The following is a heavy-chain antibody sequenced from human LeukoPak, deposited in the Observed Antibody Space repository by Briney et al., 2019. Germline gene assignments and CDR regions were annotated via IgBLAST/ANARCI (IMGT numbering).Heavy chain of an antibody. CDR2: IHYDGSNK. Sequence: GGSLRLSCAASGFTFSSYGMHWVRQGPGKGLEWVASIHYDGSNKYYADSVKGRFTISRDNSKNTLYLQMNSLRAEDTAVYYCATGYCSSTSCYTGYYYYYMDVWGKGTTVTVSS. CDR1: GFTFSSYG. V-gene: IGHV3-30*02. D-gene: IGHD2-2*02. CDR3: ATGYCSSTSCYTGYYYYYMDV. J-gene: IGHJ6*03.